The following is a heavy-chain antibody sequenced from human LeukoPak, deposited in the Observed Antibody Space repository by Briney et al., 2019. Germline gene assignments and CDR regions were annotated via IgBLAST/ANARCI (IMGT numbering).Heavy chain of an antibody. CDR3: ARGLYESY. CDR1: GGTFSSYA. V-gene: IGHV1-69*04. D-gene: IGHD2-2*02. Sequence: GASVKVSCKASGGTFSSYAISWVRQAPGQGLEWMGRIIPILGIANYAQKFQGRVTMTRNTSISTAYMELSSLRSEDTAVYYCARGLYESYWGQGTLVTVSS. J-gene: IGHJ4*02. CDR2: IIPILGIA.